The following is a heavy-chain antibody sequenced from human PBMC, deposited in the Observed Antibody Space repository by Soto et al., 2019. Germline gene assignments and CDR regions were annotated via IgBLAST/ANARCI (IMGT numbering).Heavy chain of an antibody. CDR1: GYSFTDYH. CDR2: INPKGGGT. J-gene: IGHJ6*02. CDR3: ARGDSTDCSNGVCSFFYNHDMDV. V-gene: IGHV1-2*04. D-gene: IGHD2-8*01. Sequence: ASVKVSCKASGYSFTDYHIHWVRQAPGQGLEWLGRINPKGGGTSTAQKFQGWVTMTTDTSISTASMELTRLTSDDTAIYYCARGDSTDCSNGVCSFFYNHDMDVWGQGTTVTVSS.